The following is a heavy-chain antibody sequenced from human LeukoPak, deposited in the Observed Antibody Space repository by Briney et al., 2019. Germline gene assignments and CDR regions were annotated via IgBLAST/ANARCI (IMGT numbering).Heavy chain of an antibody. J-gene: IGHJ4*02. CDR1: GFTFSSYA. CDR3: AKSPTSEDSSGYFDY. CDR2: ISDIGGST. Sequence: GSLRLSCAASGFTFSSYAMSWVRQAPGKGLEWVSAISDIGGSTYYADSVKGRLTISRDNSKTTLYLQMNSLRAEDTAVYYCAKSPTSEDSSGYFDYWGQGTLVTVSS. V-gene: IGHV3-23*01. D-gene: IGHD3-22*01.